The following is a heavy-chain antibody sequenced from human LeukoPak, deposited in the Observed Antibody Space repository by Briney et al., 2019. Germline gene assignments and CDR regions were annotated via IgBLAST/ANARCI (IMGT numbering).Heavy chain of an antibody. CDR2: ISYDGSNQ. J-gene: IGHJ4*02. Sequence: PGGSLRLSCAASGFTFSSYGMHWVRQAPGKGLEWVAVISYDGSNQYYADTVKGRFTISRDNSKNTLYLQMNSLRAEDTAVYYCVRDGGYSGYEYWGQGTLVTVSS. CDR3: VRDGGYSGYEY. CDR1: GFTFSSYG. D-gene: IGHD5-12*01. V-gene: IGHV3-30*03.